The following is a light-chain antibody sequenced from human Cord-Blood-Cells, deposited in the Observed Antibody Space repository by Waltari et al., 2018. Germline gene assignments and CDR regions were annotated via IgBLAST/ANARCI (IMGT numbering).Light chain of an antibody. J-gene: IGLJ3*02. V-gene: IGLV2-23*01. Sequence: QSALTQPASASGSPGQSITIPCTGTSSAVGSFNLVSWYQQHPGKAPKLMIYEGSKRPSGVSNRFSGSKSGNTASLTISGLQAEDEADYYCCSYAGSSTWVFGGGTKLTVL. CDR3: CSYAGSSTWV. CDR2: EGS. CDR1: SSAVGSFNL.